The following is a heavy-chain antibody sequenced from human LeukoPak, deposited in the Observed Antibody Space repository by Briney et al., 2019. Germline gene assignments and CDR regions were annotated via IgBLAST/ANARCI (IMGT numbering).Heavy chain of an antibody. J-gene: IGHJ4*02. V-gene: IGHV4-38-2*02. CDR3: ARVGYSYGYSDY. CDR1: GYSISSGYY. CDR2: IYHSGST. D-gene: IGHD5-18*01. Sequence: SETLSLTCTVSGYSISSGYYWGWIRQPPGKGLEWIGSIYHSGSTYYNPSLKSRVTISVDTSKNQFSPKLSSVTAADTAVYYCARVGYSYGYSDYWGQGTLVTVSS.